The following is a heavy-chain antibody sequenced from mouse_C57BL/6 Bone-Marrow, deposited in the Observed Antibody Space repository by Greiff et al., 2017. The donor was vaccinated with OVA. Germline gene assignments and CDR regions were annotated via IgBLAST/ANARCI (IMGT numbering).Heavy chain of an antibody. CDR1: GYSITSDY. Sequence: EVQLQEPGPGLAKPSQTLSLTCSVTGYSITSDYWNWIRKFPGNKLEYMGYISYSGSTYYNPSLKSRNSITRDTSKNQYYLQLNSMTTSDTATYYWARIPYEGSSRYFDDWGTGTTVTVSS. J-gene: IGHJ1*03. V-gene: IGHV3-8*01. CDR3: ARIPYEGSSRYFDD. D-gene: IGHD1-1*01. CDR2: ISYSGST.